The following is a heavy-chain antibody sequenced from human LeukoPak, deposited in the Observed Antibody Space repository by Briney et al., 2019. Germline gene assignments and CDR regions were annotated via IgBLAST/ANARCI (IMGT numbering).Heavy chain of an antibody. J-gene: IGHJ4*02. CDR3: ARTPGGWYDY. CDR1: GGSISSYY. Sequence: SETLSLTCTVSGGSISSYYWSWIRQPPGKGLEWIGYIYYSGSANYNPSLKSRVTISVDTSKNQFSLKLSSVTAADTAVYYCARTPGGWYDYWGQGTLVTVSS. V-gene: IGHV4-59*01. CDR2: IYYSGSA. D-gene: IGHD6-19*01.